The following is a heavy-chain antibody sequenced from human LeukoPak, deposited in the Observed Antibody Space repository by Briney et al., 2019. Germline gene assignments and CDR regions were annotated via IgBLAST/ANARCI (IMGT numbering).Heavy chain of an antibody. CDR2: ISGSGGST. CDR3: ANFIVGASDYFDY. V-gene: IGHV3-23*01. D-gene: IGHD1-26*01. Sequence: GGSLRLSCAVSGFTFSSYAMSWVRQAPGKGLEWVSAISGSGGSTYYADSVKGRFTISRDNSKNTLYLQMNSLRAEDTAVYYCANFIVGASDYFDYWGQGTLVTVSS. J-gene: IGHJ4*02. CDR1: GFTFSSYA.